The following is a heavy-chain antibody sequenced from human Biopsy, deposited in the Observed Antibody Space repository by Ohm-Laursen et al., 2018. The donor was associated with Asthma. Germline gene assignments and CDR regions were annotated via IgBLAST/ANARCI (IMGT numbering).Heavy chain of an antibody. CDR3: AKDRDYDILTGPPGFDY. CDR2: ISGSGGST. D-gene: IGHD3-9*01. V-gene: IGHV3-23*01. CDR1: GFTFSSYA. Sequence: SLRLSCAASGFTFSSYAMSWVRQAPGKGLEWVSAISGSGGSTYYADSVKGRFTISRDNSKNTLYLQMNSLRAEDTAVCYCAKDRDYDILTGPPGFDYWGQGTLVTVSS. J-gene: IGHJ4*02.